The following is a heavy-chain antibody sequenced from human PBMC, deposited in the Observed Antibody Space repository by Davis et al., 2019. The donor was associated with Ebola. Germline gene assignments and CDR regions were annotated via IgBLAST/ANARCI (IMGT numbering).Heavy chain of an antibody. CDR1: GGSISSYY. CDR3: ARDTFYYYDSSGYHGGYYYGMDV. V-gene: IGHV4-59*01. D-gene: IGHD3-22*01. J-gene: IGHJ6*04. Sequence: SETLSLTCTVSGGSISSYYWSWIRQPPGKGLEWIGYIYYSGSTNYNPSLKSRVTISVDTSKNQFSLKLSSVTAADTAVYYCARDTFYYYDSSGYHGGYYYGMDVWGKGTTVTVSS. CDR2: IYYSGST.